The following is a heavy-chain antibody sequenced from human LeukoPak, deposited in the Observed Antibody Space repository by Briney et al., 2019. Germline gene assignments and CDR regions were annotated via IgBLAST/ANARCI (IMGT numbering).Heavy chain of an antibody. J-gene: IGHJ5*02. CDR1: GGSICSYY. CDR2: IYTSGSN. D-gene: IGHD2-2*01. CDR3: ARTPIVVVPAAIGFWFDP. Sequence: SETLSLTCTVSGGSICSYYWSWIPQPPGRGLEWIWYIYTSGSNNYNPSLKSRVTISVDTSKNQYSLKLSSVTAADTAVYYCARTPIVVVPAAIGFWFDPWGQGTLVTVSS. V-gene: IGHV4-4*09.